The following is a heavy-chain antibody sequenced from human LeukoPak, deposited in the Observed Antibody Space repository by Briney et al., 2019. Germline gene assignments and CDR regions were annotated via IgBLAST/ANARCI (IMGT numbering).Heavy chain of an antibody. Sequence: GGSLRLSCAASEFTIRSYSMNWVRQAPGKGLEWVSFISSPSTTIYYTDSVNGRFTIARDNAKNSLYLQMNSLRAEDTAVYYCAREDSSSSHYYMDGWGKGTTVTVSS. CDR1: EFTIRSYS. CDR3: AREDSSSSHYYMDG. V-gene: IGHV3-48*01. D-gene: IGHD6-6*01. J-gene: IGHJ6*03. CDR2: ISSPSTTI.